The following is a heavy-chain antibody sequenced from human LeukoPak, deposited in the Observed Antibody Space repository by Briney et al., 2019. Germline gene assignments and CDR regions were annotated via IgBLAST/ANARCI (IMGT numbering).Heavy chain of an antibody. D-gene: IGHD6-19*01. Sequence: PGGSLRLSCAASGFTFSNYAMSWVRPAPGKGLEWVSAISGSGGSTYYVDSVKGRFTISRDNSGDTLYLQMSSMRAEDTAVYYCAKSVSESRYWYFGLWGRGTLVTVSS. CDR3: AKSVSESRYWYFGL. V-gene: IGHV3-23*01. CDR2: ISGSGGST. J-gene: IGHJ2*01. CDR1: GFTFSNYA.